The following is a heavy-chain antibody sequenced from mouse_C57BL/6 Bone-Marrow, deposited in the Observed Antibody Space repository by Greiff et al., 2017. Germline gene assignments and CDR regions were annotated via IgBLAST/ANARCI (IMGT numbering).Heavy chain of an antibody. V-gene: IGHV1-61*01. J-gene: IGHJ3*01. CDR3: ARLQGRFAY. CDR1: GYTFTSYW. Sequence: VQLQQPGAELVRPGSSVKLSCKASGYTFTSYWMDWVKQRPGQGLEWIGNIYPSNSETHYNQKFKDKATLTVDKSSSTAYMQLSSLTSEDSAVYYCARLQGRFAYWGQGTLVTVSA. D-gene: IGHD3-3*01. CDR2: IYPSNSET.